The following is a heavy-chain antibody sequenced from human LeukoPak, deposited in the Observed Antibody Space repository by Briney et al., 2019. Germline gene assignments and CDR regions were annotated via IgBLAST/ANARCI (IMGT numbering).Heavy chain of an antibody. V-gene: IGHV3-23*01. D-gene: IGHD3-10*01. CDR1: GFTFSSYA. CDR3: ATDMVREYDY. J-gene: IGHJ4*02. CDR2: FTGSGDTT. Sequence: GGSLRLSCAASGFTFSSYAMSWVRQAPGKGLEWVSTFTGSGDTTYYADSVKGRFTISRDNSKKKLYLQMNSLRAEDTAIYYCATDMVREYDYWGQGTLVTVTS.